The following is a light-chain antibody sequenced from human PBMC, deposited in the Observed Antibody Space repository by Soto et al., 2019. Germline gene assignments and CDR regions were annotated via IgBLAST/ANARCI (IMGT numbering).Light chain of an antibody. J-gene: IGKJ1*01. CDR2: AAS. V-gene: IGKV3-15*01. Sequence: EIVLTQSPGTLSLSPGERATLSCRASQSVPSTYLAWYQQKPGQPPRLLIYAASTRATDVPARFSGGGSETEFTLTISSLQSEDFAVYFCQQYNIWPLWTFGQGTKVDIK. CDR1: QSVPST. CDR3: QQYNIWPLWT.